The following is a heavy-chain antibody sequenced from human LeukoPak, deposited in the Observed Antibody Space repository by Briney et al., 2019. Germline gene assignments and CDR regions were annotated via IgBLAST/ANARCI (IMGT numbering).Heavy chain of an antibody. CDR3: ARESKGRSKIDY. CDR1: GFTFSGYW. D-gene: IGHD4-17*01. CDR2: INKDGSER. V-gene: IGHV3-7*01. J-gene: IGHJ4*02. Sequence: GGSLRLSCAASGFTFSGYWMSWVRQAPGKGLEWVANINKDGSERYNVDSVKGRFTISRDNANKSQYLQMNSLRAEDTSVYYCARESKGRSKIDYWGQGTLVTVSS.